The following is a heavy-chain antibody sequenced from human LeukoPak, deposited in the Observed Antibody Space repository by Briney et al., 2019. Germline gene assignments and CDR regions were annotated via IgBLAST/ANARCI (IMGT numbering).Heavy chain of an antibody. CDR3: ASNYYGSGSLDY. V-gene: IGHV4-59*08. Sequence: TSETLSLTCTVSGGSISSYYWSWIRQPPGKGLEWIGYIYYSGSTNYNPSLKSRVTISVDTSKNQFSLKMSSVTAADTAVYYCASNYYGSGSLDYWGQGNLVTVSS. D-gene: IGHD3-10*01. J-gene: IGHJ4*02. CDR1: GGSISSYY. CDR2: IYYSGST.